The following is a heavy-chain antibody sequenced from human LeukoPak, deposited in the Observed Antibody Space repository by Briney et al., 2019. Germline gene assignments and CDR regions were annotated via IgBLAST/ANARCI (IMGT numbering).Heavy chain of an antibody. CDR3: AKDKYQLLSDY. D-gene: IGHD2-21*01. J-gene: IGHJ4*02. CDR1: GYTFTSYG. CDR2: FDPEDGET. Sequence: ASVKVSCKASGYTFTSYGISWVRQAPGKGLEWMGRFDPEDGETIYAQKFQGRVTMTADTSADTAYMELSSLRSEDTAVYYCAKDKYQLLSDYWGQGTLVTVSS. V-gene: IGHV1-24*01.